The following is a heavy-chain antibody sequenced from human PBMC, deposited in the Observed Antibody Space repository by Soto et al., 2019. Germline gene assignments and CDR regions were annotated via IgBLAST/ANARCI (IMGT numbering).Heavy chain of an antibody. CDR2: IKQDGSEK. CDR3: ARVRSVAARSSRFDP. CDR1: GFTFSSYW. Sequence: GGSLRLSCAASGFTFSSYWMSWVRQAPGKGLEWVANIKQDGSEKYYVDSVKGRFTISRDNAKNSLYLQMNSLRAEDTAVYYCARVRSVAARSSRFDPWGQGTLVTVSS. J-gene: IGHJ5*02. D-gene: IGHD6-6*01. V-gene: IGHV3-7*01.